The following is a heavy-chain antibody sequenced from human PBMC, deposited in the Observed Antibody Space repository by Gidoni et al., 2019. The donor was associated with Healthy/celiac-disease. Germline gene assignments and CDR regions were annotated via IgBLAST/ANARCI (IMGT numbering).Heavy chain of an antibody. CDR1: EGPFSSYP. V-gene: IGHV1-69*04. J-gene: IGHJ4*02. Sequence: QVQLVQSGAAVKKHGSSVKFSCQPSEGPFSSYPISWVRQAPGQGLEWLGRIIPILGITNYAQKFQGRVTITADKSTSKAYMELSSVRSEDTAVYYCARDLSTMVRGVFFDYWGQGTLVTVSS. CDR3: ARDLSTMVRGVFFDY. CDR2: IIPILGIT. D-gene: IGHD3-10*01.